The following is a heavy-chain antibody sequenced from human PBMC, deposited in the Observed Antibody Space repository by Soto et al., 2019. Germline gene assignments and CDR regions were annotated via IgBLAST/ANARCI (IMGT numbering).Heavy chain of an antibody. CDR2: IIPIFGTA. D-gene: IGHD3-3*01. CDR1: GGTFSSYA. V-gene: IGHV1-69*13. J-gene: IGHJ6*02. Sequence: ASVKVSCKASGGTFSSYAISWVRQAPGQGLEWMGGIIPIFGTANYAQKFQGRVTITADESTSTAYMELSSLRSEDTAVYYCARFRSRYDFWSGYHNTAYYYGMDVWGQGTTVTVSS. CDR3: ARFRSRYDFWSGYHNTAYYYGMDV.